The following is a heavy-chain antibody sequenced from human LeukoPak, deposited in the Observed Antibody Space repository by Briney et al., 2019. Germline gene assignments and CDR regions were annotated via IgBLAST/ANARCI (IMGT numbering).Heavy chain of an antibody. V-gene: IGHV1-2*06. Sequence: GASVKVSCKASGGTFSSYAISWVRQAPGQGLEWMGRINPNSGGTNYAQKFQGRVTMTRDTSISTAYMELSRLRSDDTAVYYCARTGVYYYYGMDVWGQGTTVTVSS. CDR3: ARTGVYYYYGMDV. J-gene: IGHJ6*02. CDR1: GGTFSSYA. CDR2: INPNSGGT. D-gene: IGHD7-27*01.